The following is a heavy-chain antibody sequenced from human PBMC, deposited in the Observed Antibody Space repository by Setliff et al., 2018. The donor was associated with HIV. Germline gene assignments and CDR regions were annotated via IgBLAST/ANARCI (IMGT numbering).Heavy chain of an antibody. Sequence: GASVKVSCKTSGYSFSSHGVSWVRQAPGQGLEWMGRINPNSGGTNYAQRFQGRVTMTRDTSISTAYMELSRLRSDDTAVYYCAREFRTGTYNFDNWGQGTLVTVSS. CDR1: GYSFSSHG. J-gene: IGHJ4*02. CDR3: AREFRTGTYNFDN. V-gene: IGHV1-2*06. D-gene: IGHD1-7*01. CDR2: INPNSGGT.